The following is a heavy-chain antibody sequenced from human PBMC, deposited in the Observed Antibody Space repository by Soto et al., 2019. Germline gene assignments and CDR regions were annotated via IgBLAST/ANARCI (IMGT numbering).Heavy chain of an antibody. V-gene: IGHV6-1*01. Sequence: SQTLSLTCDISGDSVSSNSAAWNCIRQCTSRGLEWLGRTYYRSRWYNDYAVSVKSRITLNPDTSKNQFSLQLNSVTPEDTAVYYCARSGSSVAMIPGFLDDCGQGTLFTVSS. CDR3: ARSGSSVAMIPGFLDD. D-gene: IGHD3-3*01. J-gene: IGHJ4*02. CDR2: TYYRSRWYN. CDR1: GDSVSSNSAA.